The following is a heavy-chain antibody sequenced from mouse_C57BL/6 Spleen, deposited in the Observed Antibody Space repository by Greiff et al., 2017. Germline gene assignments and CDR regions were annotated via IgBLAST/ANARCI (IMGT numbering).Heavy chain of an antibody. D-gene: IGHD2-4*01. CDR3: ARSGYDYDGDSMDY. J-gene: IGHJ4*01. Sequence: VQLKESGPELVKPGASVKISCKASGYSFTGYYMNWVKQSPEKSLEWIGEINPSTGGTTYNQKFKAKATLTVDKSSSTAYMQLKSLTSEDSAVYYCARSGYDYDGDSMDYWGPGTSVTVSS. CDR2: INPSTGGT. CDR1: GYSFTGYY. V-gene: IGHV1-42*01.